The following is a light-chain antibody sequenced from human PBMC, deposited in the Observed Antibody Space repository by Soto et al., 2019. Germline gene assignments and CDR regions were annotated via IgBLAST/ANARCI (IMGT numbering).Light chain of an antibody. V-gene: IGLV2-14*01. Sequence: QSVLTQPASVSGSPGQSITISCTGTSSDVGGYNYVSWYQQHPGKAPKLMIYDVSNRPSGVSNRFSGSNSGNTASLTISGLQAEDEADYYCSSYTCSSTLLVFGTGTKVTVL. CDR2: DVS. J-gene: IGLJ1*01. CDR3: SSYTCSSTLLV. CDR1: SSDVGGYNY.